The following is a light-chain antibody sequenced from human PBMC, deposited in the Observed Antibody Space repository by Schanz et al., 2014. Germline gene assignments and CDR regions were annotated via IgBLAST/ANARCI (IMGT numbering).Light chain of an antibody. CDR1: QSVGNS. CDR2: DAS. J-gene: IGKJ2*01. V-gene: IGKV3-11*01. CDR3: QQYGSSSLYT. Sequence: EVVLTQSPATLSLSPGERATLSCRASQSVGNSLAWYQHKPGQAPRLLIYDASNRATGIPARFSGSGSGADFTLTISSLDPEDFAVYYCQQYGSSSLYTFGQGTKLEIK.